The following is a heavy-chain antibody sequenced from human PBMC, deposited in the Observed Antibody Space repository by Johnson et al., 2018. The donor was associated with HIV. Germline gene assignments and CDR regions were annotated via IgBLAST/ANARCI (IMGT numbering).Heavy chain of an antibody. Sequence: QMLLVESGGGVVQPGRSLRLSCAASGFTFSSYGMHWVRQAPGKGLEWVAVISYDGSNKYYADSVKGRFTISRDNSKNTLYLQMNSLRAEDTAVYYCAFIEYSGLDAFDIWGQGTMVTVSS. CDR1: GFTFSSYG. V-gene: IGHV3-30*03. CDR2: ISYDGSNK. J-gene: IGHJ3*02. D-gene: IGHD6-6*01. CDR3: AFIEYSGLDAFDI.